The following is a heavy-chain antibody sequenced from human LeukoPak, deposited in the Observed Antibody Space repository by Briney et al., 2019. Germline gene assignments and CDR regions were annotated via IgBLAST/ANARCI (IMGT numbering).Heavy chain of an antibody. CDR3: ARGSYSSSWKTFDY. V-gene: IGHV3-30*04. Sequence: GGSLRLSCAASGFTFSSYAMHWVRQAPGKGLEWVALISYDGSTNDYADSVKGRFTISRDNSKNTLYLQMNSLRADDTAMYYCARGSYSSSWKTFDYWGQGTLVTVSS. CDR1: GFTFSSYA. D-gene: IGHD6-13*01. CDR2: ISYDGSTN. J-gene: IGHJ4*02.